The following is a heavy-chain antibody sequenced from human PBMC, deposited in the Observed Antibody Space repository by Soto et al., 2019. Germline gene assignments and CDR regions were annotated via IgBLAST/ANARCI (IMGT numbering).Heavy chain of an antibody. CDR1: GFAFSTYA. J-gene: IGHJ6*02. V-gene: IGHV3-23*01. Sequence: PGGSLRLSCAAAGFAFSTYAMTWVRQAPGKGLERVSVISGSGGSSYYAASVKGRFTISRDNSKNTLFLQMNGLRAEDTAVYYCAKVTKRAAAGRYEYYKYGMDVWGQGTTVTVSS. D-gene: IGHD6-13*01. CDR2: ISGSGGSS. CDR3: AKVTKRAAAGRYEYYKYGMDV.